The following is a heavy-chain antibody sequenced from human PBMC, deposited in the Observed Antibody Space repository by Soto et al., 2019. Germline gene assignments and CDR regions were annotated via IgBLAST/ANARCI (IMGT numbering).Heavy chain of an antibody. CDR2: IWRDGNNK. J-gene: IGHJ6*02. D-gene: IGHD1-26*01. Sequence: GGSLRLSCAASGFTFSNYGMHWVRQAPGKGLEWVAIIWRDGNNKYYADSVRGRFIISRDNSKNRLYLQMNSLRAEDTAVYYCASDLVGASDPFGLDVWGPGTPVTVSS. CDR3: ASDLVGASDPFGLDV. V-gene: IGHV3-33*01. CDR1: GFTFSNYG.